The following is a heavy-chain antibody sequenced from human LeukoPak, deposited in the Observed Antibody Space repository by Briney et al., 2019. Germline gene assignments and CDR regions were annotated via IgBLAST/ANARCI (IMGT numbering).Heavy chain of an antibody. J-gene: IGHJ4*02. CDR3: ARDTVHFDY. V-gene: IGHV3-23*01. CDR2: INGGGSGT. CDR1: GFTFSNNA. D-gene: IGHD4-17*01. Sequence: GGSLRLSCAASGFTFSNNAMHWVRQAPGKGLEWVSAINGGGSGTFYADSVKGRFTISRDNSKNALYLQMNSLRAEDTAVYYCARDTVHFDYWGQGTLVTVSS.